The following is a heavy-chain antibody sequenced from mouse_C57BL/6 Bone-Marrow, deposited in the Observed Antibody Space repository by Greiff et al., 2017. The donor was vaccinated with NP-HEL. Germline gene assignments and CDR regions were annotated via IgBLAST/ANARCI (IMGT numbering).Heavy chain of an antibody. J-gene: IGHJ4*01. Sequence: EVLLVESGAELVKPGASVKLSCTASGFTFKDYYMHWVKQRPEQGLEWIGRIDPGGGDTKYAPKFQGKATITADTSSNTAYLQLSSLTSEDTAVYYWALRVDYWGQGTSVTVSS. CDR1: GFTFKDYY. V-gene: IGHV14-2*01. CDR3: ALRVDY. CDR2: IDPGGGDT.